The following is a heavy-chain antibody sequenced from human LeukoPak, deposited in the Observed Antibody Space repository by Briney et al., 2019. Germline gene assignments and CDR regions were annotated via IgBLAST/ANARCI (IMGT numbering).Heavy chain of an antibody. D-gene: IGHD3-10*01. CDR1: GFTFSSYA. V-gene: IGHV3-23*01. Sequence: GGSLRLSCAASGFTFSSYAMSWVRQAPGKGLEWVSAISGSGGSTYYADSVKGRFTSSRDNSKNTLYLQMNSLRAEDTAVYYCAKGITAGIRGNYFDYWGQGTLVTVSS. CDR3: AKGITAGIRGNYFDY. CDR2: ISGSGGST. J-gene: IGHJ4*02.